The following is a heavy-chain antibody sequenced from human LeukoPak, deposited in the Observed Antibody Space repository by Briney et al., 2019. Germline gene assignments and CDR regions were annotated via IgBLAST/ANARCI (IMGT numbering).Heavy chain of an antibody. Sequence: GASVKVSCKASGGTFSSYAISWVRQAPGQGLEWMGGIIPIFGTANYAQKFQGRVTITADESTSTAYMELSSLRSEDTAVYYCASSTGGYYDSSGYLVAYWGQGTLVTVSS. CDR1: GGTFSSYA. CDR2: IIPIFGTA. D-gene: IGHD3-22*01. CDR3: ASSTGGYYDSSGYLVAY. V-gene: IGHV1-69*13. J-gene: IGHJ4*02.